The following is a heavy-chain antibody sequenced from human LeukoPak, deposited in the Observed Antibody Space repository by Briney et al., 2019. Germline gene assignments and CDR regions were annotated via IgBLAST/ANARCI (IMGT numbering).Heavy chain of an antibody. Sequence: SETLSLTCAVYGGSFSGYYWSWIRQPPGTGLEWIGEINHSGSTNYNPSLKSRVTISVDTSKNQFSLKLSSVTAADTAVYYCAGGGNVYYGSGSYYNWFDPWGQGTLVTVSS. D-gene: IGHD3-10*01. J-gene: IGHJ5*02. CDR1: GGSFSGYY. CDR2: INHSGST. CDR3: AGGGNVYYGSGSYYNWFDP. V-gene: IGHV4-34*01.